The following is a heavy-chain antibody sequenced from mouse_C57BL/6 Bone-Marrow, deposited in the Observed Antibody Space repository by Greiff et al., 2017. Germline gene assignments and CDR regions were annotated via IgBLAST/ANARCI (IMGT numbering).Heavy chain of an antibody. V-gene: IGHV1-42*01. J-gene: IGHJ1*03. CDR2: INPSTGGT. CDR3: ARCWDGYFDV. CDR1: GYSFTGYY. D-gene: IGHD4-1*01. Sequence: EVQLVEPGPELVKPGASVKISCKASGYSFTGYYMNWVKQSPEKSLEWIGEINPSTGGTTYNQKFKAKATLTVDKSSSTAYMQLKSLTSEDSAVYYCARCWDGYFDVWGTGTTVTVSS.